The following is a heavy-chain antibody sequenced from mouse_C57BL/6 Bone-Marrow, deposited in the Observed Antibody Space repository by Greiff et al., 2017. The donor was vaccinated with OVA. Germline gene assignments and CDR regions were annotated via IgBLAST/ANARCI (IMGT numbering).Heavy chain of an antibody. V-gene: IGHV5-6*01. CDR3: ARRGLYYGSSYFAY. J-gene: IGHJ3*01. CDR2: ISSGGSYT. D-gene: IGHD1-1*01. CDR1: GFTFSSYG. Sequence: EVMLVESGGDLVKPGGSLKLSCAASGFTFSSYGMSWVRQTPDKRLEWVANISSGGSYTYYPDSVQGRVTIYRDNAKNTLYLQMSSLKSEDTAMYYCARRGLYYGSSYFAYWGQGTLVTVSA.